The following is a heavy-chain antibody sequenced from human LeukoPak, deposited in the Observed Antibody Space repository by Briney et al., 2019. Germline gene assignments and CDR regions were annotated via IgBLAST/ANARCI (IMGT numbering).Heavy chain of an antibody. J-gene: IGHJ4*02. CDR1: GFTFSDYY. D-gene: IGHD3-16*02. V-gene: IGHV3-11*01. CDR3: ARGDIDYVWGSYHPFDY. Sequence: GGSLRLSCAASGFTFSDYYMSWIRQAPGKGLVWVSYISSSGSTIYYADSVKGRFTISRDNAKNSLYLQMNSLRAEDTAVYYCARGDIDYVWGSYHPFDYWGQGTLVTVSS. CDR2: ISSSGSTI.